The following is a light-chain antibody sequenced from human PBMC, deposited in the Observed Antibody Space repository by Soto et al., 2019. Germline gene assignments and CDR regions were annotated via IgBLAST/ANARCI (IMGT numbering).Light chain of an antibody. V-gene: IGLV2-11*01. Sequence: QSVLTQPRSVSGSPGQSVTISCTGTSSDVGGYNYVSWYQQHPGKAPKLMIYDASKRPSGVPDRFSGSKSGNTASLTISGLQAEDEADYYCCSYAGSYTDVFGTGTKVTVL. CDR2: DAS. CDR3: CSYAGSYTDV. J-gene: IGLJ1*01. CDR1: SSDVGGYNY.